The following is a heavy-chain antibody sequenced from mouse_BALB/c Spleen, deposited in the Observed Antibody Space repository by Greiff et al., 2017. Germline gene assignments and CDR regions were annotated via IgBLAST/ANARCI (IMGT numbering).Heavy chain of an antibody. CDR2: IDPYDSET. CDR1: GYSFTSYW. J-gene: IGHJ2*01. Sequence: QVQLKESGPQLVRPGASVKISCKASGYSFTSYWMNWVKQRPEQGLEWIGRIDPYDSETHYNQKFKDKAILTVDKSSSTAYMQLSSLTSEDSAVYYCATEETLLWSNYWGQGTTLTVSS. V-gene: IGHV1S126*01. D-gene: IGHD2-10*01. CDR3: ATEETLLWSNY.